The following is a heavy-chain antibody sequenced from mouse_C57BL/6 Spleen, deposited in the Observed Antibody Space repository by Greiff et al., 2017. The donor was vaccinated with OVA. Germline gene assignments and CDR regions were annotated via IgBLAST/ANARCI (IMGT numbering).Heavy chain of an antibody. D-gene: IGHD1-1*01. CDR1: GYTFTSYW. J-gene: IGHJ1*03. CDR3: ASYYYGSSPWYFDV. Sequence: QVQLQQSGAELVKPGASVKMSCKASGYTFTSYWITRVKQRPGQGLEWIGDIYPGSGSTNYNEKFKSKATLTVDTSSSTAYMQLSSLTSEDSAVYYCASYYYGSSPWYFDVWGTGTTVTVSS. CDR2: IYPGSGST. V-gene: IGHV1-55*01.